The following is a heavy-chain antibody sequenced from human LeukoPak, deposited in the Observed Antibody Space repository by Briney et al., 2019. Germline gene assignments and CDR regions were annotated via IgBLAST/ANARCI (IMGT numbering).Heavy chain of an antibody. D-gene: IGHD3-10*01. CDR3: AREGGVTNPYYYYGMDV. J-gene: IGHJ6*02. Sequence: PSETLSLTCTVSGGSISSSSYYWGWIRQPPGKGLEWIGSIYYSGSTYYNPSLKSRVTISVDTSKNQFSLKLSSVTAADTAVYYCAREGGVTNPYYYYGMDVWGQGTTVTVSS. CDR1: GGSISSSSYY. V-gene: IGHV4-39*07. CDR2: IYYSGST.